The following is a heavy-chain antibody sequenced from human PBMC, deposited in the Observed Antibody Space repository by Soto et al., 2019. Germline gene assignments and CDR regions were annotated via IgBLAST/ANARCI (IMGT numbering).Heavy chain of an antibody. CDR2: IYYSGST. D-gene: IGHD6-6*01. J-gene: IGHJ4*02. CDR3: ARHEVIAARRGLFDY. Sequence: QLQLQESGPGLVKPSETLSLTCTVSGGSISSSSYYWGWIRQPPGKGLEWIGSIYYSGSTYYNPSLKSRVTISVDTSKNQFSLKLSSVTAADTAVYYCARHEVIAARRGLFDYWGQGTLVTVSS. CDR1: GGSISSSSYY. V-gene: IGHV4-39*01.